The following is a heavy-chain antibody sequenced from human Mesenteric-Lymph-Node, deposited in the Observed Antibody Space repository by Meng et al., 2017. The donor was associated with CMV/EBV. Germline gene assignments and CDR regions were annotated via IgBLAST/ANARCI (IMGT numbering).Heavy chain of an antibody. CDR2: INAGHGDT. CDR3: ARDGVVPAAAGFDY. D-gene: IGHD2-2*01. Sequence: ASGYTFTRYALHWVRPAPGQRLGWLGWINAGHGDTSCSQQFQGRVTINRDTSASTAYMELSSLRSDDTAVYYCARDGVVPAAAGFDYWGQGTLVTVSS. V-gene: IGHV1-3*01. J-gene: IGHJ4*02. CDR1: GYTFTRYA.